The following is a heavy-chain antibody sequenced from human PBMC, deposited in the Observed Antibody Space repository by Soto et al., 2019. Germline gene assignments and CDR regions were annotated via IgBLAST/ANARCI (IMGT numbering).Heavy chain of an antibody. D-gene: IGHD1-26*01. J-gene: IGHJ3*01. CDR2: ISYDGDNI. V-gene: IGHV3-30*18. Sequence: QVQLVESGGGVVQPGRSLRLSCAASGLDFATYGFHWFRQAPGKGLQWVSDISYDGDNIFYADSVKGRFTISRDNSKNTLFLQMNSLSPEDTAVYYCANSGHSQVWGQGTMVIVSS. CDR1: GLDFATYG. CDR3: ANSGHSQV.